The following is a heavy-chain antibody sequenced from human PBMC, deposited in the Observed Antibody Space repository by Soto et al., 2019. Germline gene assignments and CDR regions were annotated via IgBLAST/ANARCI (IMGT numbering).Heavy chain of an antibody. Sequence: GGSLRLSCAASGFTVSSNYMSWVRQAPGKGLEWVSVIYSGGSTYYADSVKGRFTISRDNSKNTLYLQMNSLRAEDTAVYYCARDRDDNPSFFDYWGQGTLVTVSS. CDR3: ARDRDDNPSFFDY. CDR2: IYSGGST. V-gene: IGHV3-66*02. D-gene: IGHD3-9*01. J-gene: IGHJ4*02. CDR1: GFTVSSNY.